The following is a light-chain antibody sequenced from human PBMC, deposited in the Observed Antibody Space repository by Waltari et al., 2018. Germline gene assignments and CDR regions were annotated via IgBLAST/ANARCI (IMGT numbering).Light chain of an antibody. CDR3: HQYYSSPRT. Sequence: IVLTQSPAFLAVSLGERATLHCQSSQTLLPHPNNKNYLAWYQQRPGEPPQLLLNWASDRESGVPDRFSGSGSGTSFTLSISSLQAEDAAVYFCHQYYSSPRTFGQGTKVEIK. CDR2: WAS. CDR1: QTLLPHPNNKNY. V-gene: IGKV4-1*01. J-gene: IGKJ1*01.